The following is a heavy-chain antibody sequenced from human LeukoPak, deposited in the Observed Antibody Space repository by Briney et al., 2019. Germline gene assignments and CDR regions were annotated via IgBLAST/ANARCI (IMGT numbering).Heavy chain of an antibody. CDR3: ARQQATAYAFDI. D-gene: IGHD5-12*01. CDR1: GFSFSSYA. J-gene: IGHJ3*02. Sequence: GGSRRLSCVGSGFSFSSYAMTWVRQAPGKGLEWVSTLTAAGDSTYYSDSVKGRFTISRDNSKNTLYLQMNSLRAEDTAVYYRARQQATAYAFDIWGQGTMVTVSS. CDR2: LTAAGDST. V-gene: IGHV3-23*01.